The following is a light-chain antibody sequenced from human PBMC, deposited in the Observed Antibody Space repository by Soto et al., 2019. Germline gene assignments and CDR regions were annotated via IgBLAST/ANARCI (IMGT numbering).Light chain of an antibody. CDR3: QSYDSRLSGYVV. CDR2: GNS. Sequence: QSVLTQPPSVSGAPGQRVTISCTGSSSNIGAGYDVHWYQQLPGTAPKLLIYGNSNRPSGVPDRFSGSKSGTSASLAITGLQAEDEXDYYCQSYDSRLSGYVVFGGGTKLPVL. J-gene: IGLJ2*01. V-gene: IGLV1-40*01. CDR1: SSNIGAGYD.